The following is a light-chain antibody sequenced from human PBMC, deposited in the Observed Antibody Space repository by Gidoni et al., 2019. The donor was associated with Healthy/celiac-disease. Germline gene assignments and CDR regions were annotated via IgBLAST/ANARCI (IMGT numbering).Light chain of an antibody. CDR1: QGIGSW. V-gene: IGKV1-12*01. J-gene: IGKJ3*01. CDR2: AAS. Sequence: DIKMTQSPSSVSASVGDSVTITCRASQGIGSWLAWYQQKPGKAPNVLIYAASSLQSGAPSRFSGSGSGTDFPLTIGSLQPEDLATYYCQQANSFPHTFGPGTKVDIK. CDR3: QQANSFPHT.